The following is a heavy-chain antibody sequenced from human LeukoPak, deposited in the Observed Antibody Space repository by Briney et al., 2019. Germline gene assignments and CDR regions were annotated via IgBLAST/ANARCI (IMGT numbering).Heavy chain of an antibody. CDR2: ISYDGSNK. CDR3: ARDSICSGGSCYSDY. CDR1: GFTFSDYG. J-gene: IGHJ4*02. V-gene: IGHV3-30*03. Sequence: PGGSLRLSCAASGFTFSDYGMHWVRQAPGKGLEWVAVISYDGSNKYYADSVKGRFTISRDNSKNTLYLQMNSLRAEDTAVYYCARDSICSGGSCYSDYWGQGTLVTVSS. D-gene: IGHD2-15*01.